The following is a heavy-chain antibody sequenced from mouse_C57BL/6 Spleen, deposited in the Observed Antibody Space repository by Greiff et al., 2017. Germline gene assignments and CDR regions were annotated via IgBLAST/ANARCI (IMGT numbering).Heavy chain of an antibody. CDR1: GYTFTSYW. CDR2: IYPGSGST. D-gene: IGHD1-1*01. V-gene: IGHV1-55*01. CDR3: ARQFITTVVVFDY. J-gene: IGHJ2*01. Sequence: VQLQQSGAELVKPGASVKMSCKASGYTFTSYWITWVKQRPGQGLEWIGDIYPGSGSTNYNEKFKSKATLTVDTSSSTAYMQLSSLTSEDSAVYYCARQFITTVVVFDYWGQGTTLTVSS.